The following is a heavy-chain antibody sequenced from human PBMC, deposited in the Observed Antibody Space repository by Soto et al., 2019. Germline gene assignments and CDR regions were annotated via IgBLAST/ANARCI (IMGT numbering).Heavy chain of an antibody. CDR1: GFTFSNYW. D-gene: IGHD6-6*01. Sequence: ESGGGLVQPGGSLRLSCAASGFTFSNYWMTWARQAPGKGLEWVANIAQDGSVKYYVDSLKGRFTISRDNAKNSLYLQMNILRAEDTAVYFCARIGYSSSSFDYWGQGTLVTVSS. V-gene: IGHV3-7*01. J-gene: IGHJ4*02. CDR3: ARIGYSSSSFDY. CDR2: IAQDGSVK.